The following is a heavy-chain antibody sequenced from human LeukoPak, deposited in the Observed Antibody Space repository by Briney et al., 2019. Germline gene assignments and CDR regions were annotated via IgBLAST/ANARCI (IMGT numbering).Heavy chain of an antibody. CDR3: ARPIVVVPAALGFDY. CDR1: GYTFTSYG. CDR2: ISAYNGNT. D-gene: IGHD2-2*01. Sequence: ASVKVSSKASGYTFTSYGISWVRQAPGQGLEWMGWISAYNGNTNYAQKLQGRVTMTTDTSTSTAYMELRSLRSDDTAVYYCARPIVVVPAALGFDYWGQGTLVTVSS. V-gene: IGHV1-18*01. J-gene: IGHJ4*02.